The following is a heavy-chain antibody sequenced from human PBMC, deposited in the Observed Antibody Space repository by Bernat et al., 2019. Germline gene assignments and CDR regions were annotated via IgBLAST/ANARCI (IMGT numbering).Heavy chain of an antibody. D-gene: IGHD3-9*01. Sequence: EVQLVETGGGLIQPGGSLRLSCAASGFTVSSNYMSWVRQAPGKGLEWVSSISSSSTYIYYADSVMGRFTISRDNAKNSLYLQMSSLRAEDTAVYYCARNYDVLSGYYNAFDIWGQGTMVTVSS. V-gene: IGHV3-21*01. J-gene: IGHJ3*02. CDR1: GFTVSSNY. CDR2: ISSSSTYI. CDR3: ARNYDVLSGYYNAFDI.